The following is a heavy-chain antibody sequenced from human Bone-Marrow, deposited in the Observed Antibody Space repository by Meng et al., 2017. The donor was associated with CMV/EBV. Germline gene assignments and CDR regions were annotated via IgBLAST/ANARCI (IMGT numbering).Heavy chain of an antibody. CDR3: ARDQFDIVVVPAATLDY. CDR2: ISYDGSNK. V-gene: IGHV3-30*04. D-gene: IGHD2-2*01. J-gene: IGHJ4*02. CDR1: GFTFNNYA. Sequence: GGSLRSSCAASGFTFNNYAMHWVRQAPGKGLEWVAVISYDGSNKYYADSVKGRFTISRDNSKNTLCLQMNSLRAEDTAMYYCARDQFDIVVVPAATLDYWGQGTLVTVSS.